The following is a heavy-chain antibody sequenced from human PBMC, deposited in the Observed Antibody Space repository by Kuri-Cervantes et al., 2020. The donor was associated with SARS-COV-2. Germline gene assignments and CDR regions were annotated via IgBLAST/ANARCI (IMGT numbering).Heavy chain of an antibody. CDR1: GGSIISSTFY. CDR2: IDYSGST. D-gene: IGHD2-2*01. J-gene: IGHJ6*03. Sequence: GSLRLSCTVSGGSIISSTFYWGWIRQPPVKGLEWIGSIDYSGSTYYNPSLKNRVTISVDTSKNQFSLKLSSVTAADTAVYYCARRKYAGYMDVWGKGTTVTVSS. CDR3: ARRKYAGYMDV. V-gene: IGHV4-39*01.